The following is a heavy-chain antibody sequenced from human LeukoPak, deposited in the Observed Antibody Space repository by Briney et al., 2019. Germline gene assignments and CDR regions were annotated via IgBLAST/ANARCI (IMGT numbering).Heavy chain of an antibody. CDR3: ASLVSSGSGWYYFDY. V-gene: IGHV1-46*01. CDR1: GYTFSNYY. J-gene: IGHJ4*02. D-gene: IGHD6-19*01. Sequence: ASVKVSCKASGYTFSNYYIHWVRQAPGQGLEWMGIIGGSTNYAQKFQGRVTMTRDMSTSTVYMELSSLRSEDTAVYYCASLVSSGSGWYYFDYWGQGTLVTVSS. CDR2: IGGST.